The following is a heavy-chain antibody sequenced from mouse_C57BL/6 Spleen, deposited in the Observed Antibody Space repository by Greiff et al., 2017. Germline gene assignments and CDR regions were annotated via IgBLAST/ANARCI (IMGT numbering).Heavy chain of an antibody. CDR1: GFTFSSYG. Sequence: EVKLMESGGDLVKPGGSLKLSCAASGFTFSSYGMSWVRQTPDKRLEWVATISSGGSYTYYPDSVKGRFTISRDNAKNTLYLQMSSLKSEDTAMYYCARHITTVVSFDVWGTGTTVTVSS. CDR3: ARHITTVVSFDV. D-gene: IGHD1-1*01. CDR2: ISSGGSYT. J-gene: IGHJ1*03. V-gene: IGHV5-6*01.